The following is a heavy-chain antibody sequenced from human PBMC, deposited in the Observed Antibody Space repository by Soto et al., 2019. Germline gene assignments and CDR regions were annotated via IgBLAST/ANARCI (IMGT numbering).Heavy chain of an antibody. CDR2: ISPDGRTA. J-gene: IGHJ4*02. Sequence: AGGSLRLSCAASGFSFSHYWMHWVRQAPGKGLVWVSRISPDGRTATYADSVKGRFTISRDNAKSTLYLQMNSLTVEDGAVYYCADSWLPTSYWGPGTLVTVSS. D-gene: IGHD3-10*01. CDR1: GFSFSHYW. CDR3: ADSWLPTSY. V-gene: IGHV3-74*01.